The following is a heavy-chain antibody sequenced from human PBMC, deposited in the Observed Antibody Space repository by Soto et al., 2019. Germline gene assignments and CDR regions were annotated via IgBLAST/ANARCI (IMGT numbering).Heavy chain of an antibody. CDR1: GGSISSYY. CDR2: IYYSGST. D-gene: IGHD2-2*01. CDR3: ARQGCSSTRCYEFDP. J-gene: IGHJ5*02. Sequence: PSETLSLTCTVSGGSISSYYWSWIRQPPGKGLEWIGYIYYSGSTNYNPSLKSRVTISVDTSKNQFSLKLSSVTAADTAVYYCARQGCSSTRCYEFDPWGQGTLVTVSS. V-gene: IGHV4-59*08.